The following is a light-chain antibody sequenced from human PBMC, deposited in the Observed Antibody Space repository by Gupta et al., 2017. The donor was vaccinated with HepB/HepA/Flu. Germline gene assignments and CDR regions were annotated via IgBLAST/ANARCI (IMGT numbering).Light chain of an antibody. CDR3: HSYDSSLGGVV. CDR1: SSNIGAGQD. Sequence: QSVLTQPRSVSAAAHHRVTISCTGSSSNIGAGQDVPWYQQLPGKAPKLIIYGINKRPSGVTDRFSGSKSGNTASLTITGLQAEDEADYYCHSYDSSLGGVVFGGGTKLTVL. CDR2: GIN. J-gene: IGLJ3*02. V-gene: IGLV1-40*01.